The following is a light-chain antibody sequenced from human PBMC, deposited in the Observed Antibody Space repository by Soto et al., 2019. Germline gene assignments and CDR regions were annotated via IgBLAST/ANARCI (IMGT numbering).Light chain of an antibody. Sequence: QSALTQPASVSGSPGQSITISCTGTSSDVGSYNYVSWYQQHPGKAPKLMIYEVSTRPSGVSSRFSGSKSGNTASLTISGLQAEDEDDYYCSAYSSSSTVFGTGTKVTVL. CDR3: SAYSSSSTV. CDR2: EVS. V-gene: IGLV2-14*01. J-gene: IGLJ1*01. CDR1: SSDVGSYNY.